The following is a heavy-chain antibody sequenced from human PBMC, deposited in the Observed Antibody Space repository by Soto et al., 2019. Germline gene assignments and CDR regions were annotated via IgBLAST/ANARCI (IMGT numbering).Heavy chain of an antibody. Sequence: PGGSLRLCCAASGFTFSSYGMHWVRQDPGKGLEWVAVIWYDGSNKYYADSVKGRFTISRDNSKNTLYLQMNSLRAEDAAVYYCARNKLDTSSVPYYGMDVWGQGTTVTVSS. CDR1: GFTFSSYG. CDR3: ARNKLDTSSVPYYGMDV. V-gene: IGHV3-33*01. CDR2: IWYDGSNK. D-gene: IGHD5-18*01. J-gene: IGHJ6*02.